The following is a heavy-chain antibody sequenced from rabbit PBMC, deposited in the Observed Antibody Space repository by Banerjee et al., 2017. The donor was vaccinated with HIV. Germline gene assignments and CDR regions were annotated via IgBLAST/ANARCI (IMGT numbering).Heavy chain of an antibody. Sequence: QSLEESGGDLVKPGASLTLTCKASGFTLSNYWICWVRQAPGKGLEWIACIYTGDGNTHYASWAKGRFTISRTSSTTVALQMTSLTAADTATYFCARDLAAVTGWNFNLWGPGTLVTVS. CDR2: IYTGDGNT. CDR1: GFTLSNYW. J-gene: IGHJ4*01. D-gene: IGHD7-1*01. CDR3: ARDLAAVTGWNFNL. V-gene: IGHV1S40*01.